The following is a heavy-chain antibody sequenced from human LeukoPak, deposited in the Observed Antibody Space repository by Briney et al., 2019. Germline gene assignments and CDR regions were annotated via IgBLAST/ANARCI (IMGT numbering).Heavy chain of an antibody. J-gene: IGHJ4*02. Sequence: GGSLRLSCAAPGFTFIDYAMHWVRQAPGKGLEWVAVISFDGNNKYYADSVKGRFTISRDNSKNTLYLQMNSLRLEDTAVYYCARWANTLLNGPDCWGQGTLVTVSS. CDR2: ISFDGNNK. D-gene: IGHD1-26*01. V-gene: IGHV3-30-3*01. CDR1: GFTFIDYA. CDR3: ARWANTLLNGPDC.